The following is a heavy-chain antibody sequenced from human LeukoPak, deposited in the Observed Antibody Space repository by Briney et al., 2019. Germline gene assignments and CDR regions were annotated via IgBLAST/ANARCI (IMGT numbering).Heavy chain of an antibody. D-gene: IGHD5-24*01. CDR2: IKQDGSEK. CDR3: TRVGYIDEGIDY. J-gene: IGHJ4*02. Sequence: PGGSLRLSCAASGFIFSKYYMNWARQAPGKGLEWVAHIKQDGSEKNYVDSVKGRFTISRDNAKNSLYLQMNSLRAEDTAIYYCTRVGYIDEGIDYWGQGTLVTVSS. V-gene: IGHV3-7*04. CDR1: GFIFSKYY.